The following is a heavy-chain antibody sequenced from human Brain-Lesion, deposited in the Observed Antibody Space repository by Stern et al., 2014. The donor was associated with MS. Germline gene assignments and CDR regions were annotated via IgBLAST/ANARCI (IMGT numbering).Heavy chain of an antibody. CDR2: IYTSGSP. CDR3: ARGGFGRENWLDP. Sequence: QVQLVQSGPGLVKPSQTLSLTCAVSGGSIDSGPYYWTWIRHPAGKGLEWIGRIYTSGSPNYNPSFRSPVTISMDTSKSQFSLKLTSVTAADTAVYYCARGGFGRENWLDPWGQGTLVTVSS. CDR1: GGSIDSGPYY. V-gene: IGHV4-61*02. D-gene: IGHD3-10*01. J-gene: IGHJ5*02.